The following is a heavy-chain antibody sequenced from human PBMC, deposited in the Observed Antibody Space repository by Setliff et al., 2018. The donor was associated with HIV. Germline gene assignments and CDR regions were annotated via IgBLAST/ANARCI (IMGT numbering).Heavy chain of an antibody. CDR1: GYNFITFG. CDR3: ASAYDYYMDV. J-gene: IGHJ6*03. CDR2: IIPILGEA. V-gene: IGHV1-69*10. Sequence: SVKVSCKASGYNFITFGINWVRQAPGQGLEWMGGIIPILGEAKYAQKFQGTVTVTADKSTSTVYMELSSLKSEDTAVYYCASAYDYYMDVWGKGTTVTVSS.